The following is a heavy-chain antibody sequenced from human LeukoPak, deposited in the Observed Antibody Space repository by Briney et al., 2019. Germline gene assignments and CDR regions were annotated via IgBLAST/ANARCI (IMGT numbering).Heavy chain of an antibody. J-gene: IGHJ6*02. CDR1: GGSFSGYY. CDR2: INHSGST. D-gene: IGHD1-26*01. V-gene: IGHV4-34*01. CDR3: ARGFSAGVPNYYYYYYGMDV. Sequence: SETLSLTCAVYGGSFSGYYWSWIRQPPGKGLEWIGEINHSGSTNYNPSLKSRVTISVDTSKNQFSLKLSSVTAADTAVYYCARGFSAGVPNYYYYYYGMDVWGQGTTVTVSS.